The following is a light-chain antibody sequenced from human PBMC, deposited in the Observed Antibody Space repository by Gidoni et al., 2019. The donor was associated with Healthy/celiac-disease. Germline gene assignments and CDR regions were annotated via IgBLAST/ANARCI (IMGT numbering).Light chain of an antibody. J-gene: IGKJ4*01. Sequence: DIQLTQSPSFLSASVGDRVTITCRASQGISSYLAWYQQKPGKAPKLLIYAASTLQSGVPSRFSGSESGTEFTLTISSLQPEDFATYYCQQLNSYPSFGGGTKVKIK. V-gene: IGKV1-9*01. CDR2: AAS. CDR3: QQLNSYPS. CDR1: QGISSY.